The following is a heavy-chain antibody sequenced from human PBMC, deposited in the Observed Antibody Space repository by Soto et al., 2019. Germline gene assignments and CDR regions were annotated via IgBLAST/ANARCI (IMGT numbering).Heavy chain of an antibody. V-gene: IGHV5-10-1*01. Sequence: PGESLKISCKGSGYSFAGYWITWVRQKPGKGLEWMGRIDPSDSQTYYSPSFRGHVTISVTKSITTVFLQWSSLRASDTAMYYCGAPISEYDKGHNCQYYVDSWGQGTPVTVSS. CDR2: IDPSDSQT. J-gene: IGHJ4*02. D-gene: IGHD3-22*01. CDR1: GYSFAGYW. CDR3: GAPISEYDKGHNCQYYVDS.